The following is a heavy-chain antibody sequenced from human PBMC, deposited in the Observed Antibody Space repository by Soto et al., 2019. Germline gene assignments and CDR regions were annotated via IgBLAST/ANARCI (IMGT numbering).Heavy chain of an antibody. CDR2: IIPILGIA. J-gene: IGHJ5*02. V-gene: IGHV1-69*02. CDR1: GGTFSSYT. CDR3: ARVRLEQQLSWFDP. Sequence: QVQLVQSGAEVKKPGSSVKVSCKASGGTFSSYTISWVRQAPGQGLEWMGRIIPILGIANYAQKFQGRVTXXAXKXXSTAYMELSSLRSEDTAVYYCARVRLEQQLSWFDPWGQGTLVTVSS. D-gene: IGHD6-13*01.